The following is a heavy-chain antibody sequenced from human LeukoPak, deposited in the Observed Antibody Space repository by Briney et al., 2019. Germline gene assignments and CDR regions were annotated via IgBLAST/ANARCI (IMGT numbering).Heavy chain of an antibody. CDR2: ISSSSSYI. Sequence: GGSLRLSCAASGFTFSSYSMNWVRQAPGKGLEWVSSISSSSSYIYYADSVKGRFTIPRDNAKNTLYLQMNSLRAEDTAVYYCAIGGIVVVTAIPLYFDYWGQGTLVTVSS. J-gene: IGHJ4*02. V-gene: IGHV3-21*04. CDR1: GFTFSSYS. D-gene: IGHD2-21*02. CDR3: AIGGIVVVTAIPLYFDY.